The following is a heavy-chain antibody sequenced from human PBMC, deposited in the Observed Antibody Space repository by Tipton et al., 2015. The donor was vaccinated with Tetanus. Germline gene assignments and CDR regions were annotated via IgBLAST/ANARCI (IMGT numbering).Heavy chain of an antibody. V-gene: IGHV4-4*02. CDR1: GGSISSTNW. CDR3: ARTIAVADNYFDY. Sequence: TLSLTCAVSGGSISSTNWWSWVRQPPGKGLEWIGEIYHSGNTNYNPSLKSRVSISVDTSMNSFSLNLSSVTAADTAVYYCARTIAVADNYFDYWGQGTLVTVSS. D-gene: IGHD6-19*01. J-gene: IGHJ4*02. CDR2: IYHSGNT.